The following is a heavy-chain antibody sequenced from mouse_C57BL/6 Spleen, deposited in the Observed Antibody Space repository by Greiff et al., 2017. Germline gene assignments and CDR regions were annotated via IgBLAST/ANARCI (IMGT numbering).Heavy chain of an antibody. V-gene: IGHV1-80*01. CDR1: GYAFSSYW. CDR3: ARAQATHAMDY. D-gene: IGHD3-2*02. Sequence: QVQLQQSGAELVKPGASVKISCKASGYAFSSYWMNWVKQRPGKGLEWIGQIYPGDGDTNYNGKFKGKATLTADKSSSTAYVQLSSLTSEDSAVYFFARAQATHAMDYWGQGTSVTVSS. J-gene: IGHJ4*01. CDR2: IYPGDGDT.